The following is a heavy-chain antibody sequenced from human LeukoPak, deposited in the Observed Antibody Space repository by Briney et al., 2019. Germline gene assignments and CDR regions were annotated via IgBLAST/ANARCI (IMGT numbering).Heavy chain of an antibody. D-gene: IGHD3-16*02. CDR2: IKQDGSEK. Sequence: GGSLRLSCAASGFTFSDYYMSWVRQAPGKGLEWVANIKQDGSEKYYVDSVKGRFTISRDNAKNSLYLQMNSLRAEDTAVYYCARDLTMITFGGVIAPSWFDPWGQGTLVTVSS. J-gene: IGHJ5*02. CDR1: GFTFSDYY. CDR3: ARDLTMITFGGVIAPSWFDP. V-gene: IGHV3-7*01.